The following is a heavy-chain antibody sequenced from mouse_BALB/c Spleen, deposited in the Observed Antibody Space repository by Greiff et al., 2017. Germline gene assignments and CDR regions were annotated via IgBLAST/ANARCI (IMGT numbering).Heavy chain of an antibody. Sequence: LVESGGGLVQPGGSRKLSCAASGFTFSSFGMHWVRQAPEKGLEWVAYISSGSSTIYYADTVKGRFTISRDNPKNTLFLQMTSLRSEDTAMYYCAREGDYWGQGTTLTVSS. CDR3: AREGDY. CDR2: ISSGSSTI. CDR1: GFTFSSFG. J-gene: IGHJ2*01. V-gene: IGHV5-17*02.